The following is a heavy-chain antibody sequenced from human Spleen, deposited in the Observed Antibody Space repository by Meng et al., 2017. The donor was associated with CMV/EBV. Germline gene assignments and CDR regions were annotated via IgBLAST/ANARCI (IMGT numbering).Heavy chain of an antibody. D-gene: IGHD3/OR15-3a*01. Sequence: ASVKVSCKASGYTFITYYMHWVRQAPGQGLEWMGIINPSGGSTTYAQKFQGRVTMTRDTSTSTVYMELSSLRSEDTAVYYCARPSVFGHAFDIWGQGTMVTVSS. CDR1: GYTFITYY. V-gene: IGHV1-46*01. CDR2: INPSGGST. J-gene: IGHJ3*02. CDR3: ARPSVFGHAFDI.